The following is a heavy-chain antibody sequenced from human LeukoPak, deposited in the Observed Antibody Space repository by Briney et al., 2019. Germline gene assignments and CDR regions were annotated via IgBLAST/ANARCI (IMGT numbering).Heavy chain of an antibody. Sequence: ASVTVSCKASGYTFTIYGISWVRQAPGQGLEWMGWISAYNGNTNYAQKLQGRVTMTTDTSTSTAYMELRSLRSDDTAVYYCARDGLHFRITMVRGVYWFDPWGQGTLVTVSS. CDR3: ARDGLHFRITMVRGVYWFDP. CDR1: GYTFTIYG. D-gene: IGHD3-10*01. CDR2: ISAYNGNT. V-gene: IGHV1-18*01. J-gene: IGHJ5*02.